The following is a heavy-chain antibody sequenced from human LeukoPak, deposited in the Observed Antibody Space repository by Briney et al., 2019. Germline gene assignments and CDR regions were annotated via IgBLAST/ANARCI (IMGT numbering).Heavy chain of an antibody. CDR3: ARVGGRGYCSSTSCPTTRKYYYYMDV. J-gene: IGHJ6*03. CDR1: GGSFRGYY. CDR2: INHSGST. V-gene: IGHV4-34*01. Sequence: SETLSLTCAVYGGSFRGYYWWWIRQPPGKGLEWIGEINHSGSTNYNPSLKSRVTISVDTSKNQFSLKLSSVTAADTAVYYCARVGGRGYCSSTSCPTTRKYYYYMDVWGKGTTVTVSS. D-gene: IGHD2-2*01.